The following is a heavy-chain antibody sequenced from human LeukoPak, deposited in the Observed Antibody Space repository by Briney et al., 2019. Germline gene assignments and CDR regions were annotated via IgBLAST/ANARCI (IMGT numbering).Heavy chain of an antibody. Sequence: RASVKVSCKASGYTFTSYGISWVRQAPGQGLEWMGWISAYNGNTNYAQKLQGRVTMTTDTSTSTAYMELRSLRSDDTAVYYCARDRYDYDFWSGYYDGTHDAFDIWGQGTMVTVSS. CDR1: GYTFTSYG. CDR2: ISAYNGNT. J-gene: IGHJ3*02. V-gene: IGHV1-18*01. CDR3: ARDRYDYDFWSGYYDGTHDAFDI. D-gene: IGHD3-3*01.